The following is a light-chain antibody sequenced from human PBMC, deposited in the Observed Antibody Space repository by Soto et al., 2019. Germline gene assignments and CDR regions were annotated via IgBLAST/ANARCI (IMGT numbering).Light chain of an antibody. V-gene: IGLV2-14*01. CDR2: DVS. CDR3: SSYTSSSTLGV. J-gene: IGLJ1*01. CDR1: SSDVRGYNY. Sequence: QSVLTQPASVSGSPGQSITISCTGTSSDVRGYNYVSWYQQHPGKAPKLMIYDVSNRPSGVSNRFSGSKSGNTASLTISGLQADDEADYYCSSYTSSSTLGVFGTGTKVTVL.